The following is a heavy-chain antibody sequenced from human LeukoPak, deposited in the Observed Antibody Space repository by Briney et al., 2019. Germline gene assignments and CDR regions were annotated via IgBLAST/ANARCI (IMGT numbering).Heavy chain of an antibody. Sequence: ASVKVSCKASGYTFTSYGISWVRQAPGQGLEWMGWVSGFNGNTKYALNLQGRVTMTTDTSTSTAYMELRSLSSDDTAVYYCARIGIAIEPSVNNYYYYGMDVWGQGTTVTVSS. CDR3: ARIGIAIEPSVNNYYYYGMDV. CDR1: GYTFTSYG. V-gene: IGHV1-18*01. J-gene: IGHJ6*02. CDR2: VSGFNGNT. D-gene: IGHD2-2*01.